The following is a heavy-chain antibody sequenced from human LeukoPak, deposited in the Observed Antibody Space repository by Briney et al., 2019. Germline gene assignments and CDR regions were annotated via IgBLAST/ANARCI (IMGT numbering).Heavy chain of an antibody. CDR3: ARGPALYCSSTSCYAGSAFDP. V-gene: IGHV1-8*01. CDR2: MNPNSGNT. J-gene: IGHJ5*02. D-gene: IGHD2-2*01. CDR1: GYTFTSYD. Sequence: VASVKVSCKASGYTFTSYDINWVRQATGQGPEWMGWMNPNSGNTGYAQKFQGRVTMTRNTSISTAYMELSSLRSEDTAVYYCARGPALYCSSTSCYAGSAFDPWGQGTLVTVSS.